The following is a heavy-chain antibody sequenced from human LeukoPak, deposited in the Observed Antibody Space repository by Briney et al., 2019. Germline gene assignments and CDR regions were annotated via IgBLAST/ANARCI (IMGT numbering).Heavy chain of an antibody. V-gene: IGHV1-46*01. Sequence: GASVKVSCKASGYTFTSYYMHWVRQAPGQGLEWMGIINPSGGSTSYAQKFQGRVTMTRDTSTSTVYMELSSLRSEDTAVYYCARDLSFGDYVFKGDYWGQGTLVTVSS. CDR2: INPSGGST. CDR3: ARDLSFGDYVFKGDY. J-gene: IGHJ4*02. CDR1: GYTFTSYY. D-gene: IGHD4-17*01.